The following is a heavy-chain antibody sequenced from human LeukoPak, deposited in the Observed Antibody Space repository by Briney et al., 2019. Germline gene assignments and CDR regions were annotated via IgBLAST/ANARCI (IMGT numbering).Heavy chain of an antibody. Sequence: PSETLFLTCTVSGGSISTYYWSWIRQPPGKGLEWIGYINYSGSTNYNPSLKSRVTISIDTSMNQFSLKLSSVTAADTAVYYCARVTYSSSWARFDYWGQGTLVTVSS. CDR2: INYSGST. V-gene: IGHV4-59*01. CDR1: GGSISTYY. CDR3: ARVTYSSSWARFDY. D-gene: IGHD6-13*01. J-gene: IGHJ4*02.